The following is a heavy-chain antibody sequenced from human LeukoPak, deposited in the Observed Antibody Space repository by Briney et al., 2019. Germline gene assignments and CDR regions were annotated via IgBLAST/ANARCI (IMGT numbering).Heavy chain of an antibody. CDR2: ISYDGSNK. Sequence: QPGRSLRLSCAASGFTFSSYAMHWVRQAPGKGLEWVAVISYDGSNKYYADSVKGRFTISRDNSKNTLYLQMNSLRAEDTAVYYCARDGYCSGGSCYSSDPWGQGTLVTVSS. J-gene: IGHJ5*02. D-gene: IGHD2-15*01. CDR1: GFTFSSYA. V-gene: IGHV3-30-3*01. CDR3: ARDGYCSGGSCYSSDP.